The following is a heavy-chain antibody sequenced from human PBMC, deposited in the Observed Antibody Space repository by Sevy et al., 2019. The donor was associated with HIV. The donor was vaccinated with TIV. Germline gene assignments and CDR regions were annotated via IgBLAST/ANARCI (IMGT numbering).Heavy chain of an antibody. Sequence: GGSLRLSCSASGFTVSINYMTWVRQAPGKGLEWVSVIYSDGTTHHGDSVKGRFTISRDNAKNTLYLQMNPLRAEDTAVYFCARDRYYDASGYYYYYYGMDVWGQGTTVTVSS. D-gene: IGHD3-22*01. V-gene: IGHV3-66*01. CDR1: GFTVSINY. J-gene: IGHJ6*02. CDR3: ARDRYYDASGYYYYYYGMDV. CDR2: IYSDGTT.